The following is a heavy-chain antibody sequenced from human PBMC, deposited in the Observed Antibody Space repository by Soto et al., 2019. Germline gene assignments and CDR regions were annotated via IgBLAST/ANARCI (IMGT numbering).Heavy chain of an antibody. J-gene: IGHJ4*02. CDR1: GFSLSTSGVG. Sequence: QITLKESGPPLVKPTQTLTLTCTFSGFSLSTSGVGVGWIRQPPGKALEWLALIYWDDDKRHSPSLKSRLTITKDSSKDPVVLTMTNSDPADTATYYCAHRQSNCSSGNSNSGVDDWGQGTLVSGSS. CDR3: AHRQSNCSSGNSNSGVDD. CDR2: IYWDDDK. V-gene: IGHV2-5*02. D-gene: IGHD2-15*01.